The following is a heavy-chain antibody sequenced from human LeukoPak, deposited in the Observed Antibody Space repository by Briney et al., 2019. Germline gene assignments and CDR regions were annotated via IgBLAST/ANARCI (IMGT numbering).Heavy chain of an antibody. Sequence: PGGSLRLSCAVSGLTFSSYNMNWVRQAPGKGLEWVSVIYSGGSTYYADSVKGRFTISRDNSKNTLYLQMNSLRAEDTAVYYCARGPLYYDFWSGPPPQFDPWGQGTLVTVSS. CDR3: ARGPLYYDFWSGPPPQFDP. V-gene: IGHV3-53*01. D-gene: IGHD3-3*01. CDR2: IYSGGST. J-gene: IGHJ5*02. CDR1: GLTFSSYN.